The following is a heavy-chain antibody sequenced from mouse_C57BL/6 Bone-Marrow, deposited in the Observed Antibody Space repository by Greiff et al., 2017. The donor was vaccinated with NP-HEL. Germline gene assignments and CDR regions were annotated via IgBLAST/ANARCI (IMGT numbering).Heavy chain of an antibody. V-gene: IGHV14-2*01. Sequence: VHVQQSGAELVKPGASVKFSCTASGFNIKDYYMHWVKQRTEQGLEWIGRIDPEDGETKYAPKFQGKATITADTSSNTAYLQLSSLTSEDTAVYYCARSETTTYYKGYWGQGTTLTVAA. D-gene: IGHD2-12*01. CDR3: ARSETTTYYKGY. J-gene: IGHJ2*01. CDR2: IDPEDGET. CDR1: GFNIKDYY.